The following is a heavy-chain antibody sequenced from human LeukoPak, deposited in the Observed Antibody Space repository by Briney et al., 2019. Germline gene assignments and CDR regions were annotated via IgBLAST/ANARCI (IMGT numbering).Heavy chain of an antibody. D-gene: IGHD3-22*01. V-gene: IGHV3-48*03. CDR2: IDTSGTTT. J-gene: IGHJ4*02. CDR3: ARVRDYDGYFDY. Sequence: PGGSLRLSCAAYGFTFSIYEMNWVRQAPGKGREWISYIDTSGTTTYYADSVRGRFTVSRDNTKNSLYLQMNTLRAEDTAVYYCARVRDYDGYFDYWGQGTLVTVSS. CDR1: GFTFSIYE.